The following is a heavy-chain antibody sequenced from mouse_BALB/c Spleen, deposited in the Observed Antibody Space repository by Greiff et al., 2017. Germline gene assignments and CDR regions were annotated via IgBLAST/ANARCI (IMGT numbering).Heavy chain of an antibody. CDR3: ARYHDGYSWFAY. J-gene: IGHJ3*01. V-gene: IGHV1S137*01. D-gene: IGHD2-3*01. Sequence: QVQLKESGAELVRPGVSVKISCKGSGYTFTDYAMHWVKQSHAKSLEWIGVISTYYGDASYNQKFKGKATMTVDKSSSTAYMELARLTSEDSAIYYCARYHDGYSWFAYWGQGTLVTVSA. CDR2: ISTYYGDA. CDR1: GYTFTDYA.